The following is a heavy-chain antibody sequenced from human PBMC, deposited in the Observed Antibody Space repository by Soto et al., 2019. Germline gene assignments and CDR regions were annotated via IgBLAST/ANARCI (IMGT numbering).Heavy chain of an antibody. CDR3: ARQVPWPYLNYYYYYYMDV. CDR1: GGSFSGYY. D-gene: IGHD5-12*01. J-gene: IGHJ6*03. V-gene: IGHV4-34*01. Sequence: SETLSLTCAVYGGSFSGYYWSWIRQPPGKGLEWIGEINHSGSTNYNPSLKSRVTISVDTSKNQFSLKLSSVTAADTAVYYCARQVPWPYLNYYYYYYMDVWGKGTTVTVSS. CDR2: INHSGST.